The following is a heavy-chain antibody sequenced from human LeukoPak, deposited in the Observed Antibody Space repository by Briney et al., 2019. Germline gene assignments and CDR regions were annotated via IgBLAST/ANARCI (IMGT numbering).Heavy chain of an antibody. J-gene: IGHJ4*02. Sequence: SETLSLTCTVSGGSISSGGYYWSWIRQHPGTGLEWIVYIYYSGSTYYNPSLKSRVTISVDTSKNQFSLKLSSVTAADTAVYYCARVWWDCSSTSCYTAFDYWGQGTLVTVSS. CDR2: IYYSGST. D-gene: IGHD2-2*02. V-gene: IGHV4-31*03. CDR3: ARVWWDCSSTSCYTAFDY. CDR1: GGSISSGGYY.